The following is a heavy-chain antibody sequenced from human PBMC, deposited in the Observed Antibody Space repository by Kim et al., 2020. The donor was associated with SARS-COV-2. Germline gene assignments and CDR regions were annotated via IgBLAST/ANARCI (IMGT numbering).Heavy chain of an antibody. J-gene: IGHJ6*02. Sequence: GGSLRLSCAASGFTFSTYWMTWVRQAPGKGLEWVANIDQDGSQKYYVDSVKGRFTISRDNTKNSLYLQMNSLRGEDTAVYYCGADMDAWGQGTTVTVSS. V-gene: IGHV3-7*01. CDR2: IDQDGSQK. CDR1: GFTFSTYW. CDR3: GADMDA.